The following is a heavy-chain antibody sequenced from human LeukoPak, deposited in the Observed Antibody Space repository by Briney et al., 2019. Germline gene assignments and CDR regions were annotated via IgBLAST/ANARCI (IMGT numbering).Heavy chain of an antibody. CDR1: GFTFNNYW. CDR2: LNSDGSSL. CDR3: VRAKGGPGSTWAFDI. J-gene: IGHJ3*02. D-gene: IGHD6-13*01. Sequence: GGSLRLSCAASGFTFNNYWMHWVRQAPGKGLVWVSRLNSDGSSLAFADSMKGRFTISGDNAKNTLYLQMNSLRAEDTAVYFCVRAKGGPGSTWAFDIWGQGTMVTVSS. V-gene: IGHV3-74*01.